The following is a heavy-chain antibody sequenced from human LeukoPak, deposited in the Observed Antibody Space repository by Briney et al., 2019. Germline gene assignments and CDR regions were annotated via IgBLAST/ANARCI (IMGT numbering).Heavy chain of an antibody. CDR1: GGTFSSYA. Sequence: ASVKVSCKASGGTFSSYAISWVRQAPGQGLEWMGGIIPIFGTANYAQKFQGRVTITTDESTSTAYMELSSLRSEGTAVYYCARNGYTERGAFDIWGQGTMVTVSS. V-gene: IGHV1-69*05. CDR3: ARNGYTERGAFDI. J-gene: IGHJ3*02. CDR2: IIPIFGTA. D-gene: IGHD5-24*01.